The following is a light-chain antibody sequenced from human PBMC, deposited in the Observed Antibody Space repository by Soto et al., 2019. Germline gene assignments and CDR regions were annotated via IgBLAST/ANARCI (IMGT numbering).Light chain of an antibody. Sequence: QSALTQAASVSGSPGQSITISCTGASSDVGGFDHVSWYQQHPGKVPRLLIYDVSSWPSGVSDRFSGSKSGNTASLTISGLQAEDEADYYCNSFTTTNTYVFGTGTKVTVL. CDR1: SSDVGGFDH. V-gene: IGLV2-14*03. J-gene: IGLJ1*01. CDR3: NSFTTTNTYV. CDR2: DVS.